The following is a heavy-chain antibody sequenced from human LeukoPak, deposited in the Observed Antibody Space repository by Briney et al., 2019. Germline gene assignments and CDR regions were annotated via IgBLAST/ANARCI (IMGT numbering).Heavy chain of an antibody. CDR1: GGSFSGYY. CDR2: INHSGST. J-gene: IGHJ4*02. D-gene: IGHD3-22*01. CDR3: ARLQDYDSSGYSDY. Sequence: SETLSLTCAVYGGSFSGYYWSWIRQPPGKGLEWIGEINHSGSTNYNPSLKSRVTISVDTSKNQFSLKLSSVTAADTAVYYCARLQDYDSSGYSDYWGQGTLVTVSS. V-gene: IGHV4-34*01.